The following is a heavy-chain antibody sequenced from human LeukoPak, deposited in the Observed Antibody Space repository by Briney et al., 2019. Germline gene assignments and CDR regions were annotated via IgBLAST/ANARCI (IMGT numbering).Heavy chain of an antibody. D-gene: IGHD3-10*01. CDR3: ARDQSSGSGSYHTPSFDY. CDR2: IKQDGSEK. Sequence: GGSLRLSCAASRFTFSSYWMSWVRQAPGKGLEWVANIKQDGSEKYYVDSVKGRFTISRDNAKNSLYLQMNSLRAEDTAVYYCARDQSSGSGSYHTPSFDYWGQGTLVTVSS. CDR1: RFTFSSYW. V-gene: IGHV3-7*01. J-gene: IGHJ4*02.